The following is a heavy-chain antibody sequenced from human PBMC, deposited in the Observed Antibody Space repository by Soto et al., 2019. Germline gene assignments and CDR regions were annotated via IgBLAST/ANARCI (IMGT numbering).Heavy chain of an antibody. CDR2: ISYDGSNN. V-gene: IGHV3-30-3*01. CDR3: AGEVGYGGGDCYSGAFDY. J-gene: IGHJ4*02. Sequence: GGSLRLSCAASGFTFSSYAMHWVRQAPGKGLEWVAVISYDGSNNYYADSVKGRFTISRDNSKNTLYLQMNSLRAEDTAVYYCAGEVGYGGGDCYSGAFDYWGQGTLVTVSS. D-gene: IGHD2-21*02. CDR1: GFTFSSYA.